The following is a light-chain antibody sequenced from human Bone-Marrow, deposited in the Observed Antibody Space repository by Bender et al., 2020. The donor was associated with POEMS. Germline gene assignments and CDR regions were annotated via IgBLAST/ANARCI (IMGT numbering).Light chain of an antibody. CDR1: SSDIGSYNL. CDR2: EVN. CDR3: ATWDDSLRENWL. J-gene: IGLJ3*02. Sequence: QSALTQPPSASGSPGQSVTLSCTGTSSDIGSYNLVSWYQHHPGKAPKLMVYEVNKRPSGVPNRFSGSKSGTSASLAIRGLRSEDEAEYFCATWDDSLRENWLFGGGTKLTVL. V-gene: IGLV2-8*01.